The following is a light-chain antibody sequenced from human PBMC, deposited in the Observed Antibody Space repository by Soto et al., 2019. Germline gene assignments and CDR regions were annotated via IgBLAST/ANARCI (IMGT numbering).Light chain of an antibody. Sequence: QSALTQPRSVSGSPGQSVTISCTGTSSDVGGYNYVSWYQQHPGKVPKLMIFDVSKRPSGVPDRFSGSKSGNTASLTISGLQAEDEAEYHCSSYAGSYILIFGGGTKLTVL. CDR2: DVS. J-gene: IGLJ2*01. V-gene: IGLV2-11*01. CDR1: SSDVGGYNY. CDR3: SSYAGSYILI.